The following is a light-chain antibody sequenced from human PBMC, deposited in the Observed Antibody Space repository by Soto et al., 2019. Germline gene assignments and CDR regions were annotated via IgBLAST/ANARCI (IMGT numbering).Light chain of an antibody. V-gene: IGKV1-5*01. Sequence: DRHMTQSPSTLSASLGDRVTITCRSSQTINNWLPWYQQRPGKPPKILISDASSLESGVPSRFSGSGSGTEFTLTISSLQHDDFATYYCQQYTTFGHGTKVDI. CDR1: QTINNW. CDR2: DAS. CDR3: QQYTT. J-gene: IGKJ1*01.